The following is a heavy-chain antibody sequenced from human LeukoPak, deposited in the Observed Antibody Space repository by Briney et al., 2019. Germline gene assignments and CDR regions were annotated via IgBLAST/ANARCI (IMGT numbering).Heavy chain of an antibody. CDR3: TKANYYDSSGSIDY. D-gene: IGHD3-22*01. V-gene: IGHV3-23*01. CDR1: GFTFSSYA. J-gene: IGHJ4*02. Sequence: GGSLRLSCAASGFTFSSYAMSWVRQAPGKGLEWVSAISGSGGSTYYADSVKGRFTISRDNSKNTLYLQMNSLRAEDTAVYYCTKANYYDSSGSIDYWGQGTLVTVSS. CDR2: ISGSGGST.